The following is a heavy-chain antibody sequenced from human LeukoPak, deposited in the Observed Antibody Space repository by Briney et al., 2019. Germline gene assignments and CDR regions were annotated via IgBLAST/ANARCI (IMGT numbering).Heavy chain of an antibody. V-gene: IGHV3-48*03. CDR1: GFTFSSYE. J-gene: IGHJ4*02. Sequence: PGGSLRLSCAASGFTFSSYEMNWVRQAPGKGLEWVSYISSSGSTIYYADSVKGRFTISRDNAKNSLYLQMNSLRAEDTAVYYCARGKVSRSGYGYCFDYWGQGTLVTVSS. D-gene: IGHD3-3*01. CDR3: ARGKVSRSGYGYCFDY. CDR2: ISSSGSTI.